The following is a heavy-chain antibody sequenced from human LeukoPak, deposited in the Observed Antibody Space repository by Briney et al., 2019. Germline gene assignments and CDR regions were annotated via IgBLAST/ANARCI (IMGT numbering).Heavy chain of an antibody. CDR3: AREGSSSRRFDY. V-gene: IGHV3-21*01. CDR2: ISSSSSYI. Sequence: GGSLRLSCAASGFTFSSYSMNWVRQAPGKGLEWVSSISSSSSYIYYVDSVKGRFTISRDNAKNSLYLQMNSLRAEDTAVYYCAREGSSSRRFDYWGQGTLVTVSS. CDR1: GFTFSSYS. J-gene: IGHJ4*02. D-gene: IGHD6-6*01.